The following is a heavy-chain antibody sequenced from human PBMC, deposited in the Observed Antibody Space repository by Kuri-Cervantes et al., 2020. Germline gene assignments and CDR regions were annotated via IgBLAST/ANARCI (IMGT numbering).Heavy chain of an antibody. CDR3: ATGYSSGWLPGVGMDV. CDR1: GYTFTGYY. D-gene: IGHD6-19*01. Sequence: ASVKVSCKASGYTFTGYYMHWVRQAPGQGLEWMGWINPNSGGTNYSQKFQGRVTMTRDTSTSTAYMELSRLRPDDTAVYYCATGYSSGWLPGVGMDVWGQGTTVTVSS. V-gene: IGHV1-2*02. J-gene: IGHJ6*02. CDR2: INPNSGGT.